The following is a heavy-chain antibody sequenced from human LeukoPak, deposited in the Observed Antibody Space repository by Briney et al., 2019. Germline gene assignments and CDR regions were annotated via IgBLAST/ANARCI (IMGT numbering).Heavy chain of an antibody. CDR3: AKVSYYGPGCPDY. Sequence: GGSLRLSCAASGFTFSSYEMNWVRQAPGKGLEWVSYISGSGSAIYYADSVKGRFTISRDNAKNSLYLQMNSLRAEDTAVYYCAKVSYYGPGCPDYWGQGTLVTVSS. CDR2: ISGSGSAI. D-gene: IGHD3-10*01. J-gene: IGHJ4*02. CDR1: GFTFSSYE. V-gene: IGHV3-48*03.